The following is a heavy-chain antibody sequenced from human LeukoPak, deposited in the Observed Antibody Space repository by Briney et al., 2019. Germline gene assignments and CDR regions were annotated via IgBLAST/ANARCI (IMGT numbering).Heavy chain of an antibody. CDR2: ISHSGIT. CDR3: AREKGSGSYFLDY. CDR1: GGSISSNYY. J-gene: IGHJ4*02. V-gene: IGHV4-38-2*02. D-gene: IGHD3-10*01. Sequence: PSETLSLTCTVSGGSISSNYYWGWIRQPPGKGLEWIGSISHSGITYYNTFLKSRVTMSVDTSKNQFSLKLSSVTAADTAVYYGAREKGSGSYFLDYWGQGTLVTVSS.